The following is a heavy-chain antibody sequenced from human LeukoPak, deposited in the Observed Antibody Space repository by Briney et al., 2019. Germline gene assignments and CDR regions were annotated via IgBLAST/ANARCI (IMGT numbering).Heavy chain of an antibody. CDR2: IYYSGST. CDR1: GGSISSYY. CDR3: ARDRGYGYGYDAFDI. D-gene: IGHD5-18*01. J-gene: IGHJ3*02. Sequence: SETLSLTCTVSGGSISSYYWSWIRQPPGKGLEWIGYIYYSGSTNYNPSLKSRVTISVDTSKNQFSLKLSSVTAADTAVYYCARDRGYGYGYDAFDIWGQGTMVTVSS. V-gene: IGHV4-59*01.